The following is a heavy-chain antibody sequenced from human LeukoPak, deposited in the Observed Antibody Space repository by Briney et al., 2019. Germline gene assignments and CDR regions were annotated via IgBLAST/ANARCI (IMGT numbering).Heavy chain of an antibody. CDR3: ARVNVVASVGGSYYYHGMDV. J-gene: IGHJ6*02. CDR2: INTNTGNP. D-gene: IGHD2-2*01. Sequence: VSVKVSCKASGYTFTTFAMNWVRQAPGQGLEWIGWINTNTGNPTYAQAFTGRFVFSLDTSVNTAYLQVSSLKAEDTAVYYCARVNVVASVGGSYYYHGMDVWGQGTTVTVSS. CDR1: GYTFTTFA. V-gene: IGHV7-4-1*02.